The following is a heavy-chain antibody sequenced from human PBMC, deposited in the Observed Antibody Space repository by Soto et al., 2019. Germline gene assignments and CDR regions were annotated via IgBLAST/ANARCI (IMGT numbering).Heavy chain of an antibody. Sequence: FLKISCHGSGYTFFSFWIVWVRQVPGKGLEWVGRIAPGDSSATYSPTFQGHVTISADRSTRSAYLQWRSLRASDTAIYFCARRNCSRADCYSDSWGQESLVTVSS. CDR1: GYTFFSFW. V-gene: IGHV5-10-1*01. D-gene: IGHD2-2*01. CDR3: ARRNCSRADCYSDS. CDR2: IAPGDSSA. J-gene: IGHJ4*02.